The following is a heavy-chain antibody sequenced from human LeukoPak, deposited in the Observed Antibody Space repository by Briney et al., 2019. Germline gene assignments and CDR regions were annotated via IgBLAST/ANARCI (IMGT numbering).Heavy chain of an antibody. J-gene: IGHJ3*02. CDR1: GFTFSSYA. CDR3: ARNILFAFDI. CDR2: ISGSGGST. Sequence: GGSLRFSCAASGFTFSSYAMSWVRQAPGKGLEWVSAISGSGGSTYYADSVKGRFTISRDNSKNTLYLQMNSLRAEDTAMYYCARNILFAFDIWGQGTMVTVSS. V-gene: IGHV3-23*01.